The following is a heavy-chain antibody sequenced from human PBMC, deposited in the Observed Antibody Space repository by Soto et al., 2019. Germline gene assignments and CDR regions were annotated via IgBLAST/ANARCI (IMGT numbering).Heavy chain of an antibody. V-gene: IGHV3-48*01. CDR1: GFTFSSYS. CDR2: ISSSSSTI. J-gene: IGHJ4*02. CDR3: XXXXXXXXXXNYFDY. Sequence: EVQLVESGGGLVQPGGSLRLSCAASGFTFSSYSMNWVRXXXXXXXXXVSYISSSSSTIYYADSVKGRFTISRDNAKXXXXXXXXXXXXXXXXXXXXXXXXXXXXXXNYFDYWGQGTLVTVSS.